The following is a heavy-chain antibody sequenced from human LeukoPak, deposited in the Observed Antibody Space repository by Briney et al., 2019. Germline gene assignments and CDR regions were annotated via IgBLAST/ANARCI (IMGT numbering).Heavy chain of an antibody. Sequence: PGGSLRLSCTASGFTLGGHDMHWVRQTTGDGLEWVAAVSAGHHAFYAGSVKGRFTVSREDAKNSLYLQMNSLRAGDTAVYYYVREARGYHYTYFDYWGQGSLVTVSS. CDR2: VSAGHHA. D-gene: IGHD5-18*01. J-gene: IGHJ4*02. CDR3: VREARGYHYTYFDY. CDR1: GFTLGGHD. V-gene: IGHV3-13*01.